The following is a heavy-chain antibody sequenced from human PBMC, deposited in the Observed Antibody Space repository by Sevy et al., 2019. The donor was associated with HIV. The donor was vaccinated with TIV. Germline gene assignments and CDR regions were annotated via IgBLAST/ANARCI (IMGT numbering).Heavy chain of an antibody. CDR2: VNGAGISA. D-gene: IGHD1-26*01. V-gene: IGHV3-23*01. Sequence: GGSLRLSCAASRFNFDNYAIHWVRQAPGKGLEWVSGVNGAGISANYADSVRGRFTVSRENSKDIVYLQMNSLRAGDTATYFCARGALWSAENCASENWGQGTLVTVSS. CDR3: ARGALWSAENCASEN. CDR1: RFNFDNYA. J-gene: IGHJ1*01.